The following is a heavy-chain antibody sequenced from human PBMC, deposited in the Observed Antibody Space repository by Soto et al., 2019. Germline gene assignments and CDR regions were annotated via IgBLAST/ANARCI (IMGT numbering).Heavy chain of an antibody. CDR1: GGSISSGGYY. Sequence: QVQLQESGPGLVKPSQTLSLTCTVSGGSISSGGYYWSWIRQHPGKDLAWIGYIYYSGSTYYNPSLKSRVTISVDTSKNQFSLKLSSVTAADTAVYYCARVSVAAAVVDYWGQGTLVTVSS. J-gene: IGHJ4*02. V-gene: IGHV4-31*03. CDR3: ARVSVAAAVVDY. D-gene: IGHD6-13*01. CDR2: IYYSGST.